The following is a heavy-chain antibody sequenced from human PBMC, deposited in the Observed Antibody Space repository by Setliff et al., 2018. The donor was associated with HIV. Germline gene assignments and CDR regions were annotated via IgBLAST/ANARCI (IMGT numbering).Heavy chain of an antibody. Sequence: GSPLKISCVASGFTFSIYNMHWVRQIPGKGLEWVAFIAYDGSNKFYIDSNKGRFTISRDNPKKTVYLQMNSLRAEDTAVYQCVRDRGSGSFAFDIWGQGTKVTVSS. CDR1: GFTFSIYN. V-gene: IGHV3-30*03. CDR3: VRDRGSGSFAFDI. D-gene: IGHD1-26*01. CDR2: IAYDGSNK. J-gene: IGHJ3*02.